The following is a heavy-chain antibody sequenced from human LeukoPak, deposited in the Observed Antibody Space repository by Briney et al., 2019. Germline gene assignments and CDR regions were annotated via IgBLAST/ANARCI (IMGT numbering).Heavy chain of an antibody. J-gene: IGHJ4*02. CDR2: ISSSSSYI. D-gene: IGHD6-6*01. Sequence: TGGSLRLSCAASGFTFSSYSMNWLRQAPGKGLEWVSSISSSSSYIYYADSVKGRFTISRDNAKSSLYLQMNSLRAEDTAVYYCASPLYSSSSVWGQGTLVTVSS. V-gene: IGHV3-21*01. CDR1: GFTFSSYS. CDR3: ASPLYSSSSV.